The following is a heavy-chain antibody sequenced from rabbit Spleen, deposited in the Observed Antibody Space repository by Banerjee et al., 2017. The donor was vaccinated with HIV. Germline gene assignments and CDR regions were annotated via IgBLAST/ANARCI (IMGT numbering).Heavy chain of an antibody. CDR1: GFSFSGNYY. CDR3: ARDGGSGWNFNL. CDR2: IAAGSSDNT. J-gene: IGHJ4*01. V-gene: IGHV1S40*01. D-gene: IGHD1-1*01. Sequence: QSLEESGGDLVKPGASLTLTCTASGFSFSGNYYMCWVRQAPGKGLELIACIAAGSSDNTYYASWAKGRFTISKTSSTTVTLQMTSLTAADTATYFCARDGGSGWNFNLWGPGTLVTVS.